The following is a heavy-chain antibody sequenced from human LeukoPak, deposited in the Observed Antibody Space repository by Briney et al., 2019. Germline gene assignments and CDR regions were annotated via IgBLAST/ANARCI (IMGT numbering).Heavy chain of an antibody. CDR3: ARVVDHDYGDYYLDY. V-gene: IGHV3-30*14. CDR1: GFTFSNYA. J-gene: IGHJ4*02. D-gene: IGHD4-17*01. Sequence: GGSLRLSCAASGFTFSNYAMHWVRQAPGKGLEWVGVALYDGSMKYYGDSVKGRFTISRDNSKNTLYLQMNSLRAEDTAVYYCARVVDHDYGDYYLDYWGQGTLVTVSS. CDR2: ALYDGSMK.